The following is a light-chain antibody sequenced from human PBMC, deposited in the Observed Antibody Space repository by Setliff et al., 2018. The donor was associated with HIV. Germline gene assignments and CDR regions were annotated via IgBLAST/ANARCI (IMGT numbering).Light chain of an antibody. CDR3: SSGISSSTPYV. CDR1: SSDVGSSNR. J-gene: IGLJ1*01. CDR2: EVS. Sequence: QSALTQPPSVSGSPGQSVTISCTGTSSDVGSSNRVSWYQQPPGTAPRLMIYEVSSRPSGVPDRFSGSKSGNTASLTISGLQAEDEADYYCSSGISSSTPYVFGTGTKVTVL. V-gene: IGLV2-18*02.